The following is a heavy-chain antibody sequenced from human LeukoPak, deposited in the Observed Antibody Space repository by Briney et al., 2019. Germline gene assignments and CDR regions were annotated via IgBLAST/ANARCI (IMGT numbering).Heavy chain of an antibody. CDR2: IYTSGST. CDR3: ARFSSIAAAYDY. CDR1: GGSFSTYY. Sequence: PSETLSLTCTVSGGSFSTYYWSWIRQPAGKGLEWIGRIYTSGSTNYNPSLKSRVTMSVDTSKNQFSLNLSSVTDADTAVYYCARFSSIAAAYDYWGQGTLVTVSS. J-gene: IGHJ4*02. V-gene: IGHV4-4*07. D-gene: IGHD6-6*01.